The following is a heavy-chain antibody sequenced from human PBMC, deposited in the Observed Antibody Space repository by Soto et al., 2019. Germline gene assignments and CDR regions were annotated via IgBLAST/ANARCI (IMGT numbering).Heavy chain of an antibody. V-gene: IGHV3-66*01. J-gene: IGHJ6*04. D-gene: IGHD3-22*01. CDR2: IQSGGPT. CDR3: ARDDVLCDCSRWSGVQMDA. CDR1: GFTVSSKY. Sequence: HPGGSLRLSCAASGFTVSSKYMCWVRQAPGRGLEWVSLIQSGGPTYYADSVKGRFTISRDTSENTLHLQMDSLRAEDTAVYYCARDDVLCDCSRWSGVQMDACGKGTTVTVSA.